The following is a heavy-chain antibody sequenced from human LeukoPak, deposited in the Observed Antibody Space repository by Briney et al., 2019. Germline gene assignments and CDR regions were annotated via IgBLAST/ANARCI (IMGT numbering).Heavy chain of an antibody. CDR3: ASERPSSSWYDY. V-gene: IGHV3-7*01. D-gene: IGHD6-13*01. J-gene: IGHJ4*02. Sequence: GGSLRLFCAASGFPFSTYLMTWVRQAPGKGLEWVANIKQDGTEKYYVDSVKGRFSISRDNANNSLYLQMNSLRAEDTAVYYCASERPSSSWYDYWGQGTLVTVSS. CDR1: GFPFSTYL. CDR2: IKQDGTEK.